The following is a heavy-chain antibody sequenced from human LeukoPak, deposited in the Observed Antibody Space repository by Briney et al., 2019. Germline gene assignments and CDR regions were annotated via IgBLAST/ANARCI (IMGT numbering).Heavy chain of an antibody. Sequence: ASVKVSCKASGYTFTDYYMHWGRQAPGQGLEWMGWINPNSGGTNYAQKFQGRVTMTRDTSISTAYMELSRLRSDDTAVFNCAREEVIAAAGPTLDYWGQGALVTVSS. CDR1: GYTFTDYY. V-gene: IGHV1-2*02. J-gene: IGHJ4*02. D-gene: IGHD6-13*01. CDR2: INPNSGGT. CDR3: AREEVIAAAGPTLDY.